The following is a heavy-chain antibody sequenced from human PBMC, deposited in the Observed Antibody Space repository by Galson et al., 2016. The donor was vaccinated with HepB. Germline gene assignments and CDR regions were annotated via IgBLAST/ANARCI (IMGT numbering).Heavy chain of an antibody. Sequence: SLRLSCAASGFAFSSYGMGWVRQAPGEGLEWVANINEDGSATNYVDSVKGRFTISRDNAKNSLYLQMNILRVEDTAVYFCARAPVNSPWDYWGPGTLVTVSA. CDR1: GFAFSSYG. V-gene: IGHV3-7*03. D-gene: IGHD5-18*01. J-gene: IGHJ4*02. CDR3: ARAPVNSPWDY. CDR2: INEDGSAT.